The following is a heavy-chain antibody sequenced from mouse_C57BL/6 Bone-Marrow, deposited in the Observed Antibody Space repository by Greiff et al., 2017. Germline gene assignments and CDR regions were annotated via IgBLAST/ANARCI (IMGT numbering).Heavy chain of an antibody. J-gene: IGHJ4*01. CDR1: GFTFSDYY. CDR2: ISNGGGST. CDR3: ARRYITTVPSPYAMDY. Sequence: EVKVVESGGGLVQPGGSLKLSCAASGFTFSDYYMYWVRQTPEKRLEWVAYISNGGGSTYYPDTVKGRFTISRDNAKNTLYLQMSRLKSEDTAMYYCARRYITTVPSPYAMDYWGQGTSVTVSS. V-gene: IGHV5-12*01. D-gene: IGHD1-1*01.